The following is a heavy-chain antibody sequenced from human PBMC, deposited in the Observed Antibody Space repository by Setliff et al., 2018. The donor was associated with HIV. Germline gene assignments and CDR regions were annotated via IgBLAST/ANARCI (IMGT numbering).Heavy chain of an antibody. CDR2: INNDGGT. Sequence: GGYLRLSCAASGFTFSSYWMHWVRQAPGKGLVWVSRINNDGGTSYADSVKGRFTIFRDNAQNTLYLQMNSLRGEDTAVYYCAGVPTGTTSSFDYWGQGTLLTVSS. J-gene: IGHJ4*02. CDR3: AGVPTGTTSSFDY. D-gene: IGHD1-7*01. V-gene: IGHV3-74*01. CDR1: GFTFSSYW.